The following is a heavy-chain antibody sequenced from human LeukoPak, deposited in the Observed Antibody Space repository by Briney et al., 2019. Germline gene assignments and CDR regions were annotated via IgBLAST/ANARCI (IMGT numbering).Heavy chain of an antibody. D-gene: IGHD4-23*01. CDR1: GFTFSSYA. CDR3: TKHRDRYGGNFGDYYFDY. Sequence: GGSLRLSCAASGFTFSSYAMSWVRQAPGKGLEWVSVISGSGSSTYYSDSVKGRFTISRDNSKNTLYLQMNSLRAEDTAVYHCTKHRDRYGGNFGDYYFDYWGQGTLVTVSS. CDR2: ISGSGSST. V-gene: IGHV3-23*01. J-gene: IGHJ4*02.